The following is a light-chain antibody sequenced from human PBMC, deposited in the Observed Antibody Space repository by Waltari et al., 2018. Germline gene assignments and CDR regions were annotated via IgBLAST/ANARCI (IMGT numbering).Light chain of an antibody. CDR2: DAS. V-gene: IGKV1-5*01. CDR1: QSISSW. J-gene: IGKJ1*01. Sequence: DIQMTQSPSTLSASVGDRVTIPCRASQSISSWFAWYQQKPGKAPKLLIYDASSLESGVPSRFSGSGSGTEFTLTISSLQPDDFATYYCQQYNSYSPWTFGQGTKVEIK. CDR3: QQYNSYSPWT.